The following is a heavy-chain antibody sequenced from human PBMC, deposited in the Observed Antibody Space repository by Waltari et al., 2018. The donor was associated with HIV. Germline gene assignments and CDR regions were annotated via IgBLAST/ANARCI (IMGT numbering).Heavy chain of an antibody. CDR1: GYPFTSYG. CDR3: AREVGSGSYYTHPDY. D-gene: IGHD3-10*01. CDR2: ISAYNGNT. Sequence: QVQLVQSGAEVKKPGASVKVSCKASGYPFTSYGITWVRQAPGQGLEWMGWISAYNGNTNYAQKLQGRVTMTTDTSTSTAYMELRSLRSDDTAVYYCAREVGSGSYYTHPDYWGQGTLVTVSS. V-gene: IGHV1-18*01. J-gene: IGHJ4*02.